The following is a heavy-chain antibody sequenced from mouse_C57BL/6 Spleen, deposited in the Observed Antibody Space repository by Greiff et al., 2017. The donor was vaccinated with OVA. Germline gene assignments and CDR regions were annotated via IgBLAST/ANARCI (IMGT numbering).Heavy chain of an antibody. CDR3: AGPSYYCSR. Sequence: QVPLKESGAELMKPGASVKLSCKATGYTFTGYWIAWVKQRPGHGLEWIGAILPGSGSTNYHEKLKGKATFTADTSSNTAYIQLSSLTTEDSAIYYCAGPSYYCSRWGQGTTLTVSS. D-gene: IGHD1-1*01. CDR1: GYTFTGYW. V-gene: IGHV1-9*01. CDR2: ILPGSGST. J-gene: IGHJ2*01.